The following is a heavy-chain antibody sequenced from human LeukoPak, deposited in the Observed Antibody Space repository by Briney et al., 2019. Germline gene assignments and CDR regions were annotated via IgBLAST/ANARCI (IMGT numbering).Heavy chain of an antibody. CDR3: ASGLGVVPAPTRYYYGMDV. Sequence: ASVKVSCKASGGTFSSYAISWVRQAPGQGLEWMGRIIPILGIANYAQKFQGRVTITADKSTSTAYMELSSLRSEDTAVYYCASGLGVVPAPTRYYYGMDVWGQGTTVTVSS. D-gene: IGHD2-2*01. CDR2: IIPILGIA. V-gene: IGHV1-69*04. J-gene: IGHJ6*02. CDR1: GGTFSSYA.